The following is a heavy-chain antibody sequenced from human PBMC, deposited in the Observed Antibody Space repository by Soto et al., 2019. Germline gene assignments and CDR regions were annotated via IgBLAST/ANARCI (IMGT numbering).Heavy chain of an antibody. Sequence: GSLRLSCAASGFTFSSYAMHWVRQAPGKGLEWVAVISYDGSNKYYADSVKGRFTISRDNSKNTLYLQMNSLRAEDTAVYYCARDHYDFWSGFYYYYGMDVWGQGTTVTVSS. CDR3: ARDHYDFWSGFYYYYGMDV. D-gene: IGHD3-3*01. V-gene: IGHV3-30-3*01. J-gene: IGHJ6*02. CDR2: ISYDGSNK. CDR1: GFTFSSYA.